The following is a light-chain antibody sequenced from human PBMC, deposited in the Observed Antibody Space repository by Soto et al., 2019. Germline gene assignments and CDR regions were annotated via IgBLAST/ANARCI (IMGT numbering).Light chain of an antibody. CDR3: QSYDSSLSGVL. J-gene: IGLJ2*01. V-gene: IGLV2-14*01. CDR2: EVS. CDR1: SSDVGGYNY. Sequence: QSALTQPASVSGSPGQSITISCTGTSSDVGGYNYVSWYQQHPGKAPKLMIYEVSNRPSGVSNRFSGSKSGNTASLTISGLQAEDEADYYCQSYDSSLSGVLFGGGTKVTVL.